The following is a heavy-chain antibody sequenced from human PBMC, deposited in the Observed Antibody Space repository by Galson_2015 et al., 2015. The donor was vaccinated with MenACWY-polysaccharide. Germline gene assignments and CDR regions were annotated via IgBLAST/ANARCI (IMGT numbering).Heavy chain of an antibody. CDR1: GFTFRSYW. J-gene: IGHJ4*02. D-gene: IGHD3-10*01. CDR2: ISSDGSNT. V-gene: IGHV3-74*01. Sequence: SLRLSCAASGFTFRSYWMHWVRRAPGEGLVWVSRISSDGSNTDYADSVKGRFTISRDNAKNTVYLQMNSLRAVDTAVYYCASQTWTGYFDYWGQGILVTVSS. CDR3: ASQTWTGYFDY.